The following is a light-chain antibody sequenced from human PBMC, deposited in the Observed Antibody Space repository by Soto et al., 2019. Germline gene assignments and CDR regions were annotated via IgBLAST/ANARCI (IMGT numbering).Light chain of an antibody. CDR3: CSYTGSSTYV. CDR2: DVN. Sequence: QSALTQPASVSGSPGQSITISCTGTSNDVGGYNYVSWYQQHPDRAPKLLIYDVNNRPSGVSNRSSGSKSGNTASLTISGLQAEDEADYYCCSYTGSSTYVFGTGTKVTVL. CDR1: SNDVGGYNY. V-gene: IGLV2-14*01. J-gene: IGLJ1*01.